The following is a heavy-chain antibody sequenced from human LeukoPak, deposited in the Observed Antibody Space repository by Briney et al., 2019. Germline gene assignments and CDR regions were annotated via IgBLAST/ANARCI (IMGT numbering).Heavy chain of an antibody. CDR2: ISYDGSNK. Sequence: PGGSLRLSCAASGFTFSSYGMHWVRQAPGKGLEWVAVISYDGSNKYYADSVKGRFTISRDSSKNTLFLQMNSLRAEDTAVYYCAKGHFSADYWGQGTLVTVSS. J-gene: IGHJ4*02. D-gene: IGHD3-3*02. V-gene: IGHV3-30*18. CDR1: GFTFSSYG. CDR3: AKGHFSADY.